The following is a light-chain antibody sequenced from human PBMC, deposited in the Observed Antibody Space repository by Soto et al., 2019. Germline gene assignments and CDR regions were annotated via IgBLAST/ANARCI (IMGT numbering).Light chain of an antibody. J-gene: IGKJ1*01. CDR2: AAS. V-gene: IGKV3-20*01. Sequence: EIVLTQSPCTLSLSPGERATRSCRASQTIGSSHLAWYQQKPGQAPRVLIFAASSRATGIPDRFSGSGSGTDFTLTISRLEPEDFAVYYCQQYGGSPRTFGQGTKVDI. CDR1: QTIGSSH. CDR3: QQYGGSPRT.